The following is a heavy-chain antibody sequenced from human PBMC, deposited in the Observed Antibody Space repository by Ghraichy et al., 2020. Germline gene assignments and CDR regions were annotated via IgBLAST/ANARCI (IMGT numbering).Heavy chain of an antibody. CDR3: AKDRTADQGEDPDY. J-gene: IGHJ4*02. Sequence: GGSLRLSCAASGFTFSSYGMHWVRQAPGKGLEWVAVISYDGSNKYYADSVKGRFTISRDNSKNTLYLQMNSLRAEDTAVYYCAKDRTADQGEDPDYWGQGTLVTVSS. CDR2: ISYDGSNK. CDR1: GFTFSSYG. D-gene: IGHD1/OR15-1a*01. V-gene: IGHV3-30*18.